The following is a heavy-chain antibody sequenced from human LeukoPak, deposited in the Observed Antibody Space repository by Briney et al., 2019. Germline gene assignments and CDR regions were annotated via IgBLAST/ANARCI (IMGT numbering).Heavy chain of an antibody. Sequence: SVKVSCKASGGTFSSYAISWVRQAPGQGLEWMGGIIPIFGTANHAQKFQGRVTITADESTSTAYMELSSLRSEDTAVYYCASNTRTYYYGSGSYFYYYYYYMDVWGKGTTVTISS. CDR3: ASNTRTYYYGSGSYFYYYYYYMDV. CDR2: IIPIFGTA. D-gene: IGHD3-10*01. J-gene: IGHJ6*03. CDR1: GGTFSSYA. V-gene: IGHV1-69*13.